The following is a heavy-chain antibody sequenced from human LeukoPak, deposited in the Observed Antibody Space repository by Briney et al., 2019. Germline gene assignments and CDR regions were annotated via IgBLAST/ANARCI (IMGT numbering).Heavy chain of an antibody. Sequence: ATVKISCKVSGYTLTDYYMHWVQQAPGKGLEWMGLVDPEDGETIYAEKFQGRVTITADTSTDTAYMELSSLRSEDTAVYYCATVVKYCSSTSCYRDAFDIWGQGTMVTVSS. V-gene: IGHV1-69-2*01. D-gene: IGHD2-2*01. CDR2: VDPEDGET. J-gene: IGHJ3*02. CDR1: GYTLTDYY. CDR3: ATVVKYCSSTSCYRDAFDI.